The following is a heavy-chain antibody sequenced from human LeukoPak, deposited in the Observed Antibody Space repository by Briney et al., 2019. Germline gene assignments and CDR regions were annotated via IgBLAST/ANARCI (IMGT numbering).Heavy chain of an antibody. D-gene: IGHD3-10*01. J-gene: IGHJ4*02. CDR3: ARASSGSYDY. Sequence: GGSLRLSCAASGFIFSSYWMSWVRQAPGKGLEWVANIKQDGSEKYYVDSVKGRFTISRDNAKNSLYLQMNSLRAEDTAVYYCARASSGSYDYWGQGTLVTVSS. CDR2: IKQDGSEK. CDR1: GFIFSSYW. V-gene: IGHV3-7*01.